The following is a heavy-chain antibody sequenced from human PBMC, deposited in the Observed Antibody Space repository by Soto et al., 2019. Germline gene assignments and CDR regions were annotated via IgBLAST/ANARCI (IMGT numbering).Heavy chain of an antibody. J-gene: IGHJ4*02. Sequence: QVQLQESGPGLVKPSQTLSLTCTVSGGSISSGGYYWSWIRQHPGKGLEWIGYIYYSGSTYYNPCIKSRVTISGDTSKNQYSLKLSSVTAADTAVYYCASRYYRYEQLDYCGQGTLVTVSS. V-gene: IGHV4-31*03. CDR2: IYYSGST. CDR1: GGSISSGGYY. CDR3: ASRYYRYEQLDY. D-gene: IGHD5-12*01.